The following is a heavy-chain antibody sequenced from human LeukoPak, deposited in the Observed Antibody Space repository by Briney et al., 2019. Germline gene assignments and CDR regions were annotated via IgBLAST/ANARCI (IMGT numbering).Heavy chain of an antibody. CDR1: GFTFSSYA. CDR2: IGAGGTFT. V-gene: IGHV3-23*01. J-gene: IGHJ3*01. Sequence: GGSLRLSCTASGFTFSSYAMNWVRQAPGKGLEWVSGIGAGGTFTYYADSVKGRFTIFRDNSRNTLYLQMNSLRADDTAVYYCAKDIQLSAWGLGTMVTVSS. CDR3: AKDIQLSA. D-gene: IGHD5-24*01.